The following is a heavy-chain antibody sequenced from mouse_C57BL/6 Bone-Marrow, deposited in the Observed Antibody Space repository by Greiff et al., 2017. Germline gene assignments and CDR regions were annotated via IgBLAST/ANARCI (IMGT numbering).Heavy chain of an antibody. J-gene: IGHJ2*01. D-gene: IGHD2-3*01. CDR1: GFNIKDDY. Sequence: VQLQQSGAELVRPGASVKLSCTASGFNIKDDYIHWVKQRPEQGLEWIGWIDPEIGDTEYASKFQGKAPITSDTSSHTAYLQLSSLTSEDTAVYYCSSFDGNYFDFWGQGTPLTVAS. CDR2: IDPEIGDT. V-gene: IGHV14-4*01. CDR3: SSFDGNYFDF.